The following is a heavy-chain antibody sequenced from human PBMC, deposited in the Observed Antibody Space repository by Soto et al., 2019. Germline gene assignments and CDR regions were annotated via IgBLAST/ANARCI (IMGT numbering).Heavy chain of an antibody. CDR3: AKSRPQLIGYYYYYGMDV. Sequence: VQLLESGGGLVQPGGSLRLSCAASGFNFTKNAMSWVRQAPGKGLEWVSSISGNAGSTYYADSVKGRLTISRDNSKNTLYLQMISLRAEDTAVYFCAKSRPQLIGYYYYYGMDVWGQGTTVTVSS. D-gene: IGHD3-22*01. CDR1: GFNFTKNA. V-gene: IGHV3-23*01. CDR2: ISGNAGST. J-gene: IGHJ6*02.